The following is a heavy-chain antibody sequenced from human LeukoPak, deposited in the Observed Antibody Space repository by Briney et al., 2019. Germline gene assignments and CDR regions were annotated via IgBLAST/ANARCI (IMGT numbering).Heavy chain of an antibody. V-gene: IGHV4-39*07. CDR2: MYYSGST. CDR1: GASISSSSYY. J-gene: IGHJ5*02. D-gene: IGHD2-2*01. CDR3: AREVDAAAAYNWFDP. Sequence: SSETLSLTCTVSGASISSSSYYWGWIRQPPGKGLEWIGSMYYSGSTDYNPSLKSRVTISLDTSKNQFSLKLSSVTAADTAGYYCAREVDAAAAYNWFDPWGQGTLVTVSS.